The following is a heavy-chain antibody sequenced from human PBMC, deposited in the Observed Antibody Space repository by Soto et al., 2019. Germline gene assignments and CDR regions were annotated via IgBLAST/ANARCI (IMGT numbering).Heavy chain of an antibody. Sequence: QVQLQESGPGLVKPSQTLSLTCTVSGGSISSGGYYWSWIRQHPGKGLEWIGYIYYSGSTYYNPSLKSRVTISVDTSKNQFSLKLSSVTAADTAVYYCARVGPHVYCSGGSCSQLYFDYWGQGTLVTVSS. D-gene: IGHD2-15*01. J-gene: IGHJ4*02. CDR2: IYYSGST. CDR3: ARVGPHVYCSGGSCSQLYFDY. V-gene: IGHV4-31*03. CDR1: GGSISSGGYY.